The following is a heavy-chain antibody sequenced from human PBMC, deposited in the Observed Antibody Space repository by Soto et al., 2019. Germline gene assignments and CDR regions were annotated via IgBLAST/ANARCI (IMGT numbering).Heavy chain of an antibody. V-gene: IGHV4-59*08. D-gene: IGHD2-2*01. J-gene: IGHJ6*02. CDR1: GGSISSYY. CDR2: FFYSGST. CDR3: ARLYGYCIRNSCHGHYAMDV. Sequence: ETLSLTCTVSGGSISSYYWSWIRQPPGKGLEWIGYFFYSGSTNYNPSLKSRVTISVDTSKNQFSLKVTSVTAADTAVYYCARLYGYCIRNSCHGHYAMDVWGQGTTVTVSS.